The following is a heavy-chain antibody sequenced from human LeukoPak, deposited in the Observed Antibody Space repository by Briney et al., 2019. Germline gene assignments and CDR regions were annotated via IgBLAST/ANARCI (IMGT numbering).Heavy chain of an antibody. CDR3: AKGRVEVTMVRGVVYYYYGMDV. Sequence: GGSLRHSCAASGFTFSSYGMHWVRQAPGKGLEWVAFIRYDGSNKYYADSVKGRFTISRDNSKNTLYLQMNSLRAEDTAVYYCAKGRVEVTMVRGVVYYYYGMDVWGQGTTVTVSS. CDR1: GFTFSSYG. J-gene: IGHJ6*02. CDR2: IRYDGSNK. D-gene: IGHD3-10*01. V-gene: IGHV3-30*02.